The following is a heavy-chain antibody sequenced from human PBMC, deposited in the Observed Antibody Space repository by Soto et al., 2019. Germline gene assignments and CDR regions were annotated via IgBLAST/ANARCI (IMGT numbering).Heavy chain of an antibody. CDR1: GFSFDMYS. CDR3: AREDILGTRSFDY. CDR2: ISSNSVTI. Sequence: VHLVESGGGVVQPGGSLRLSCAASGFSFDMYSMNWVRQAPGKGLEWVSYISSNSVTIFDTDSGRGRFTISRDNAKNSLYLQMNSLRDEDTAVYYCAREDILGTRSFDYWGRGTLVTVSS. V-gene: IGHV3-48*02. D-gene: IGHD1-26*01. J-gene: IGHJ4*02.